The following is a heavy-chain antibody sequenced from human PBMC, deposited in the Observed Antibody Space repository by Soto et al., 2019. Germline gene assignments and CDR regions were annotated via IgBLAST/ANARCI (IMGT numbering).Heavy chain of an antibody. J-gene: IGHJ6*02. CDR2: FSGSGGNI. D-gene: IGHD2-2*01. V-gene: IGHV3-23*01. CDR3: AKDPPWTVGPLAMDV. Sequence: EVQLLESGGGLVQAGGSLRLSCVASGFTFSTHSMSWVRQVPGKGLEWVSTFSGSGGNIDSGESVKGRFTISRDDPNNTVYLDMNSLRVEDTAFYYCAKDPPWTVGPLAMDVWGQGTTVTVAS. CDR1: GFTFSTHS.